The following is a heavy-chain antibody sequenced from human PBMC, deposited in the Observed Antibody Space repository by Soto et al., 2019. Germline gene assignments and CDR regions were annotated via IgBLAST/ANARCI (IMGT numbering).Heavy chain of an antibody. D-gene: IGHD2-15*01. CDR1: GGSISSSSYY. J-gene: IGHJ4*02. CDR2: IYYSGST. CDR3: ARQGGHKVDY. V-gene: IGHV4-39*01. Sequence: QLQLQESGPGLVKPSETLSLNCTVSGGSISSSSYYWGWIRQPPGKGLEWIGSIYYSGSTYYNPSLKSRVTISVDTSKNQFSLKLSSVTAADTALYYCARQGGHKVDYWGQGTLVTVSS.